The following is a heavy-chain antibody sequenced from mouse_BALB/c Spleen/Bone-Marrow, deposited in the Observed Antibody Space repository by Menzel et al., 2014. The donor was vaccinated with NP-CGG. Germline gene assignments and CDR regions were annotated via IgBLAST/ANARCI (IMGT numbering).Heavy chain of an antibody. V-gene: IGHV1-69*02. CDR1: GYTFTDYW. CDR3: ARTAF. J-gene: IGHJ3*01. Sequence: VQLQESGAELVKPGASVKLSCKASGYTFTDYWMNWVKQRPGRGLEWIGRIDPSDSETQYNQKFKEKATLTVDKSSTTAYIQLSNLTSEGSAVYYCARTAFWGQGTLVTVSA. CDR2: IDPSDSET.